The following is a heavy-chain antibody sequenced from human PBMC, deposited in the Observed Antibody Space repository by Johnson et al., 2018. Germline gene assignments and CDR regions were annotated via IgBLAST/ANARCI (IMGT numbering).Heavy chain of an antibody. CDR3: AKSPGYCSGGSCYYYYYMDV. V-gene: IGHV3-23*04. CDR1: GFTFSSYA. D-gene: IGHD2-15*01. Sequence: EVQLVETGGGLVQPGGSLRLSCAASGFTFSSYAMSWVRQAPGKGLEWVSAISGSGSSTYYADSVKGRFTISRDNSKNTLYLQMNSLRADTAVYYCAKSPGYCSGGSCYYYYYMDVWGKGTTVTVSS. J-gene: IGHJ6*03. CDR2: ISGSGSST.